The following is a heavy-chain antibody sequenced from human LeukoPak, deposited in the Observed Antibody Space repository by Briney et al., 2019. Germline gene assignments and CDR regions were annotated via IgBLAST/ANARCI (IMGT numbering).Heavy chain of an antibody. CDR2: INHSGST. D-gene: IGHD2-15*01. J-gene: IGHJ3*02. Sequence: SETLSLTCAVYGGSFSGYYWSWIRQPPGKGLEWIGEINHSGSTNYNPSLKSRVTISVDTSKNQFSLKLSSVTAADTAVYYCARAHSRGGALNIWGQGTMVTVSS. CDR1: GGSFSGYY. CDR3: ARAHSRGGALNI. V-gene: IGHV4-34*01.